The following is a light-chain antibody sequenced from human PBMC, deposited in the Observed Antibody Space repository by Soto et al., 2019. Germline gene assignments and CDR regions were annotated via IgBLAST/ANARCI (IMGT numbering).Light chain of an antibody. CDR1: QSVSTN. Sequence: IVMTQSPATLSVSPGERATLSCRASQSVSTNLAWYQQKPGQAPRLLIYGASTRATGVPARFRGSGSGTEFTLTINSLQSEDFAVYYCQEYNSWPPWTFGQGTKVEIK. J-gene: IGKJ1*01. V-gene: IGKV3-15*01. CDR2: GAS. CDR3: QEYNSWPPWT.